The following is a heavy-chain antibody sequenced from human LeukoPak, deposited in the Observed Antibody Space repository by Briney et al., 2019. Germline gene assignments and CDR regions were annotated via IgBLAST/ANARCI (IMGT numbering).Heavy chain of an antibody. CDR1: GFTFSSAG. CDR2: IWYDGSNK. D-gene: IGHD3-10*01. CDR3: AKAKSMIRGALFDY. V-gene: IGHV3-33*06. Sequence: PGGSPRLSCVASGFTFSSAGMHWVRQAPGKGLEWVADIWYDGSNKYYAESVKGRFTISRDNSKNTLFLQMNSLGVEDTAVYYCAKAKSMIRGALFDYWGQGTLVTVSS. J-gene: IGHJ4*02.